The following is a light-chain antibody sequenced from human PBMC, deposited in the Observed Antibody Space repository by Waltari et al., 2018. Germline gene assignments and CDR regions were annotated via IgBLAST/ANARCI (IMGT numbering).Light chain of an antibody. CDR3: QRYKTSFRT. V-gene: IGKV1-5*03. CDR1: QNISPW. Sequence: DIQMTQSPSTLSASVGDRVTITCRASQNISPWLAWHQQKPGKAPRLLINKTSTLESGVPSRFSGSGSGTEFTLTISSLQPEDFATYYCQRYKTSFRTFGQGTRVEIK. CDR2: KTS. J-gene: IGKJ1*01.